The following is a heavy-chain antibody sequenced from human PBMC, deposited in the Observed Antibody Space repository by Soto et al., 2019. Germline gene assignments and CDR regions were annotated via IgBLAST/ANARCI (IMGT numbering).Heavy chain of an antibody. CDR1: GGTFSSYA. V-gene: IGHV1-69*10. CDR3: ARSHSGDRYYFDY. Sequence: ASVKVSCKASGGTFSSYAISWGRQAPGQGLEWMGGIIPILGIANYAQKFQGRVTITADKSTSTAYMELSSLRSEDTAVYYCARSHSGDRYYFDYWGQGTLVTVSS. D-gene: IGHD3-10*01. CDR2: IIPILGIA. J-gene: IGHJ4*02.